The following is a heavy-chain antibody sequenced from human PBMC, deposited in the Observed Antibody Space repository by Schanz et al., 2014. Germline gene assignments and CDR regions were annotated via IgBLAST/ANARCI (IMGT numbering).Heavy chain of an antibody. D-gene: IGHD6-19*01. J-gene: IGHJ4*02. V-gene: IGHV3-21*05. Sequence: EVQLMESGGGLVKPGGSLRLSCAASGFTFSDYSMNWVRQAPGKGPEWVSYIRSSSTPIYYADSVKGRFTISRDNAKNSLYLQMNSLRAEDTAVYYCASRASGWYALGYFDYWGQGAPVTVSS. CDR2: IRSSSTPI. CDR1: GFTFSDYS. CDR3: ASRASGWYALGYFDY.